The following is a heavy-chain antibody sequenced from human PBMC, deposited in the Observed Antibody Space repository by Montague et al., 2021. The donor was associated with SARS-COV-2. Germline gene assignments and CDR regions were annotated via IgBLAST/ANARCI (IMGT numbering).Heavy chain of an antibody. CDR3: ARVDSSGAGEY. J-gene: IGHJ4*02. CDR2: ISDSGST. CDR1: GGSLNNYF. V-gene: IGHV4-59*08. D-gene: IGHD3-22*01. Sequence: SETLSLTCTVSGGSLNNYFWSWIRQPPEKGLEWVGYISDSGSTKYNPSLQSRVTISVDTARNQFSLKLLSVAAADTAFYYCARVDSSGAGEYWGQGILVSVSS.